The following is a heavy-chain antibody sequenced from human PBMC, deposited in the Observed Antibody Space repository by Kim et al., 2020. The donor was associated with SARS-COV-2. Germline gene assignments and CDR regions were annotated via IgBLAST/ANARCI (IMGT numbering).Heavy chain of an antibody. Sequence: ESVKGRFTSSSDKSKNTLYLQMNSLSAEDTAVYYCARARTSYSSSWELDYWGQGTLVTVSS. V-gene: IGHV3-30*01. J-gene: IGHJ4*02. D-gene: IGHD6-13*01. CDR3: ARARTSYSSSWELDY.